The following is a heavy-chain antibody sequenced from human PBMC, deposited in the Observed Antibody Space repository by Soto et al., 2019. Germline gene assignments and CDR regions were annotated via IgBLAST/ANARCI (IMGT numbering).Heavy chain of an antibody. CDR2: ISSSGTDT. J-gene: IGHJ3*02. CDR3: ARKKGDTFDI. CDR1: GFTFSSYT. V-gene: IGHV3-21*01. Sequence: EVQLVESGGGLVKPGGSLRLSCAASGFTFSSYTMNWVRQAPGKGLEWVSFISSSGTDTYYADSLKGRFTISRDNAKDSRYLQMNSLRAEDTAVYYCARKKGDTFDIWGQGTMVTVSS.